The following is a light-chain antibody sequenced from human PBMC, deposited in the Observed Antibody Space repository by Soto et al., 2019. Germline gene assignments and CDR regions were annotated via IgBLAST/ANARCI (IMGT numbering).Light chain of an antibody. CDR3: CSYTTSSTPYV. Sequence: QSALTQPASVSGSPGQSITISCTGASSDVGGYDYVSWYQQHPGKAPKLLIYDVTTRPSGVSNRFSGSKSGNTASLTISGLQAEDDADYYCCSYTTSSTPYVFGTGTQLTVL. CDR2: DVT. CDR1: SSDVGGYDY. V-gene: IGLV2-14*01. J-gene: IGLJ1*01.